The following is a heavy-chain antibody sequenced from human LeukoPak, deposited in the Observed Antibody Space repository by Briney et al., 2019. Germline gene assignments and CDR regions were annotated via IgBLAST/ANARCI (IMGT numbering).Heavy chain of an antibody. CDR3: ATNYYSSGSYQSPYFDY. CDR1: GGSISSGDYY. J-gene: IGHJ4*02. V-gene: IGHV4-30-4*01. D-gene: IGHD3-10*01. CDR2: IYYSGST. Sequence: SETLSLTCTVSGGSISSGDYYWSWLRQPPGKGLEWLGYIYYSGSTHYNPSLKSRVTISVDTSKNQFSLKLDSVTAADTAVYYWATNYYSSGSYQSPYFDYWGQGTLGTVSS.